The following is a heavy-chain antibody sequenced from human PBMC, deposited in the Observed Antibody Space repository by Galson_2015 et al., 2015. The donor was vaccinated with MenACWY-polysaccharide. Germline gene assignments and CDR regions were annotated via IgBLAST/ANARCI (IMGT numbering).Heavy chain of an antibody. D-gene: IGHD2-2*01. V-gene: IGHV3-30-3*01. CDR2: ISYDGSNK. CDR3: ARDWGAVVPTAIGFSFDY. Sequence: SLRLSCAASGFTFSNYAMHWVRQAPGKGLVWVAVISYDGSNKYFADSVKGRFTISRDNSKNTLYLQMNSLRAEDTAVYYCARDWGAVVPTAIGFSFDYWGQGTLVTVSS. CDR1: GFTFSNYA. J-gene: IGHJ4*02.